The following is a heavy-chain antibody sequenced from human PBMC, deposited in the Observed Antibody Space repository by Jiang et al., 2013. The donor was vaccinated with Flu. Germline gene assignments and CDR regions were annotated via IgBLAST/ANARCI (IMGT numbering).Heavy chain of an antibody. J-gene: IGHJ4*02. V-gene: IGHV3-30*02. Sequence: VQLLESGGGVVQPGGSLRLSCAASGFTFSSYGMHWVRQAPGKGLEWVAFIRYDGSNKYYADSVKGRFTISRDNSKNTLYLQMNSLRAEDTAVYYCATQRRYSSGWYEFGYWGQGTLVTVSS. CDR1: GFTFSSYG. CDR2: IRYDGSNK. D-gene: IGHD6-19*01. CDR3: ATQRRYSSGWYEFGY.